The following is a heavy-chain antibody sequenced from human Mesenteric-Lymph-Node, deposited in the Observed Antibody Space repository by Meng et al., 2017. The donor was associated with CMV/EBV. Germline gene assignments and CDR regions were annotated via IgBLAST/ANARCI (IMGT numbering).Heavy chain of an antibody. CDR3: AKDHAFYYDFWSGGAFDY. CDR2: ISYHGTTK. D-gene: IGHD3-3*01. V-gene: IGHV3-30*04. J-gene: IGHJ4*02. Sequence: FTFSTYAMHWVRQTPGKGLEWVAVISYHGTTKYYADSVKGRFTISRDNSKNTLYLQMNSLRAEDTAVYYCAKDHAFYYDFWSGGAFDYWGQGTLVTVS. CDR1: FTFSTYA.